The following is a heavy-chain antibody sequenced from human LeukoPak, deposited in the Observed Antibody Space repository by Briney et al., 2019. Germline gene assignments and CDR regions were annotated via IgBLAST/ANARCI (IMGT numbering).Heavy chain of an antibody. J-gene: IGHJ4*02. V-gene: IGHV3-23*01. Sequence: GGSLRLSCAASGFTFSSYGMSWVRQAPAKGLEWVSAISGSGGFTYYADSVKGRFTISRDNSKNTLYLQMNSLRAEDTAVYYCAKSVLLWFGEVLYEDYFDSWGQGTLVTVSS. CDR2: ISGSGGFT. CDR3: AKSVLLWFGEVLYEDYFDS. CDR1: GFTFSSYG. D-gene: IGHD3-10*01.